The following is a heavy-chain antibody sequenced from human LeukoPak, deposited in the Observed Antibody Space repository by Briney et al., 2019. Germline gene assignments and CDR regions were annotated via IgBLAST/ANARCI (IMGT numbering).Heavy chain of an antibody. CDR3: ARADDDSYGFSHPDY. CDR2: INPNSGGT. J-gene: IGHJ4*02. Sequence: ASVKVSCKASGYTFTGYYMHWVRRAPGQGLEWMGWINPNSGGTNYAQKFQGRVTMTRDTSISTAYMEPSRLRSDDTAVYYCARADDDSYGFSHPDYWGQGTLVTVSS. CDR1: GYTFTGYY. D-gene: IGHD5-18*01. V-gene: IGHV1-2*02.